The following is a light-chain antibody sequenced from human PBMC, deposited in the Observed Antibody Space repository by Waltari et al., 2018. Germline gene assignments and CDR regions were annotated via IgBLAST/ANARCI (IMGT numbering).Light chain of an antibody. Sequence: QSALTPPASVAGAPGQSITLSCTGTSTNVGSYYLVSWYQFRPGEVPKLLIYEVIKRSSGVSDRFSGSKSDNTASLTISRLQAEDEAAYYCCSYAASAPTLVFGGGTNLTVL. CDR2: EVI. CDR3: CSYAASAPTLV. CDR1: STNVGSYYL. J-gene: IGLJ3*02. V-gene: IGLV2-23*02.